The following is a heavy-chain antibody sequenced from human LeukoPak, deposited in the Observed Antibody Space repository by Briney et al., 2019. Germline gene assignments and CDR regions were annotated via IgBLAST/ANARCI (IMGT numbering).Heavy chain of an antibody. CDR2: ISAYNGNT. V-gene: IGHV1-18*04. CDR1: GYTFTGYY. J-gene: IGHJ4*02. CDR3: ASGGDYGGNSDY. D-gene: IGHD4-23*01. Sequence: GASVKVSCKASGYTFTGYYMHWVRQAPGQGLEWMGGISAYNGNTNYAQRFQGRVTMTTDTSTSTAHMEVRSLRSDDTAVYYCASGGDYGGNSDYWGQGTLVTVSS.